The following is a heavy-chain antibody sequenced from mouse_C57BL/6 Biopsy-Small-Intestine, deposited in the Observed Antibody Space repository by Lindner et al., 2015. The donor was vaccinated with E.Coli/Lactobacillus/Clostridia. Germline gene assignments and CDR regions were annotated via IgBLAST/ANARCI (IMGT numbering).Heavy chain of an antibody. D-gene: IGHD2-3*01. CDR2: VNPSNGGT. Sequence: VQLQESGPELVKPGASVKISCKASGYAFSRTWMNWVKQSHGKSLEWIGRVNPSNGGTSYNQKFKGKATLTVDKSLSTAYMQLNSLTSEDSAVYYCARDDGYYGWFAYWGQGTLVTVSA. V-gene: IGHV1-42*01. J-gene: IGHJ3*01. CDR3: ARDDGYYGWFAY. CDR1: GYAFSRTW.